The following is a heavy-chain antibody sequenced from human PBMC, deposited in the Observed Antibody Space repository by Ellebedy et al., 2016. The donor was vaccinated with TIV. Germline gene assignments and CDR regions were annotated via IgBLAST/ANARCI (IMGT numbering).Heavy chain of an antibody. J-gene: IGHJ6*02. Sequence: MPSETLSLTCAVSGGPISSSNWWRWVRQPPGKGLEWIGEIYHSGSTNYNPSLKSRVTISVDKSKNQFPLKLSSVTAADTAVYYCARDHSTGYSGYDYYYYYGMDVWGQGTTVTVSS. CDR3: ARDHSTGYSGYDYYYYYGMDV. D-gene: IGHD5-12*01. CDR2: IYHSGST. CDR1: GGPISSSNW. V-gene: IGHV4-4*02.